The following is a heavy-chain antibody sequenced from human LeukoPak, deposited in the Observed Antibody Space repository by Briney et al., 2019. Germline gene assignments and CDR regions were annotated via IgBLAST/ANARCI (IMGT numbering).Heavy chain of an antibody. D-gene: IGHD5-24*01. V-gene: IGHV3-23*01. J-gene: IGHJ4*02. Sequence: ETLSLTCTVSGGSINSDYWSWVRQAPGKGLEWVSTISHSGGATHYADSVKGRFTISRDNSKNTVSLQMSSLRVEDTAVYYCANFKGKDGIKDHFDYWGQGILVTVSS. CDR3: ANFKGKDGIKDHFDY. CDR2: ISHSGGAT. CDR1: GGSINSDY.